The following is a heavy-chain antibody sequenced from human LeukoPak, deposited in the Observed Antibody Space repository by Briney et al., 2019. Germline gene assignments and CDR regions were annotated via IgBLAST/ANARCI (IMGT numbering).Heavy chain of an antibody. J-gene: IGHJ3*02. CDR1: GGSFSGYY. D-gene: IGHD3-16*01. CDR3: ARGRAGYVKRRRENAFDI. Sequence: PSETLSLTCAVYGGSFSGYYWSWIRQPPGKGLEWIGEINHSGSTNYNPSLKSRVTISVDTSKNQFSLKLSSVTAADTAMYYCARGRAGYVKRRRENAFDIWGQGTMVTVSS. CDR2: INHSGST. V-gene: IGHV4-34*01.